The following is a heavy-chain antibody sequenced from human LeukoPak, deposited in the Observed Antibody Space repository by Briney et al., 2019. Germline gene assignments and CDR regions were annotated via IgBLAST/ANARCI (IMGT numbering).Heavy chain of an antibody. Sequence: PGGSLRLSCAASGFTFSSYGMHWVRQAPGKGLEWVAVISYDGSNKYYADSVKGRFTISRDNSKNTLYLQMNSPRAEDTAVYYCASLRWFDYWGQGTLVTVSS. V-gene: IGHV3-30-3*01. CDR1: GFTFSSYG. CDR2: ISYDGSNK. D-gene: IGHD4-23*01. J-gene: IGHJ4*02. CDR3: ASLRWFDY.